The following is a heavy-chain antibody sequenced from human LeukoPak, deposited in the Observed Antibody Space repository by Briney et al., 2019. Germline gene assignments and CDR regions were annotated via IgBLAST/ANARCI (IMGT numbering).Heavy chain of an antibody. CDR1: GFTFSSHA. CDR2: ISGSAGIST. V-gene: IGHV3-23*01. J-gene: IGHJ4*02. Sequence: PGGSLRLSCAASGFTFSSHAMSWVRQAPGKGLEWISGISGSAGISTYYADSVKGRFTISRDNSKNTLYLQMNSLRDEDTAVYYCAKDSHWILFDDWGQGTLVTVSS. D-gene: IGHD2-2*03. CDR3: AKDSHWILFDD.